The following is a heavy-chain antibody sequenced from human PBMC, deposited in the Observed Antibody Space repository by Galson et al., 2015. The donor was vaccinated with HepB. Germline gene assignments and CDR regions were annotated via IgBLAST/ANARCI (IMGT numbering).Heavy chain of an antibody. Sequence: SLRLSCAASGFTFNTYWMSWVRQAPGKGLEWVANVKQDGSEKYYVDSVKGRFTISRDNAKNSLYLQMNSLRAEDTAIYYCARDFGPNPYYFDCWGQGTLVTVSS. CDR2: VKQDGSEK. CDR1: GFTFNTYW. D-gene: IGHD3/OR15-3a*01. CDR3: ARDFGPNPYYFDC. V-gene: IGHV3-7*01. J-gene: IGHJ4*02.